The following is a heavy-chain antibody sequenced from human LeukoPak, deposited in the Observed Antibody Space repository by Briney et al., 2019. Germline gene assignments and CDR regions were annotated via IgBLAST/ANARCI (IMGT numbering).Heavy chain of an antibody. CDR2: IIPIFGTA. J-gene: IGHJ5*02. CDR1: GGTFSSYA. CDR3: ARGSVGYCSGGSRCNWFDP. D-gene: IGHD2-15*01. Sequence: SVKVSCKASGGTFSSYAISWVRQAPGQGLEWMGGIIPIFGTANYAQKFQGRVTITTDESTSTAYMELSSLRSEDTAVYYCARGSVGYCSGGSRCNWFDPWGQGTLVTVSS. V-gene: IGHV1-69*05.